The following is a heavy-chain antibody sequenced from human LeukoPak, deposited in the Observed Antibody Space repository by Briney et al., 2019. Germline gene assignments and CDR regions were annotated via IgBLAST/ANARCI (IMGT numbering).Heavy chain of an antibody. CDR2: ISGSGGST. Sequence: GGTLRLSCAASGFTFSSYAMSWVRQAPGKGLEWVSAISGSGGSTYYADSVKGRFTISRDNSKNTLYLQMNSLRAEDTAVYYCAKESQWLVLKNWFDPWGQGTLVTVSS. V-gene: IGHV3-23*01. J-gene: IGHJ5*02. CDR1: GFTFSSYA. CDR3: AKESQWLVLKNWFDP. D-gene: IGHD6-19*01.